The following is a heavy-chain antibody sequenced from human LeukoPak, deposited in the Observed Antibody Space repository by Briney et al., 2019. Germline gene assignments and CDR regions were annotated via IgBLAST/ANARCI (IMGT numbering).Heavy chain of an antibody. CDR3: ARDLTARGSSGDY. D-gene: IGHD1-26*01. J-gene: IGHJ4*02. CDR2: INPNSGGT. V-gene: IGHV1-2*02. CDR1: GYTFTGYY. Sequence: ASVKVSCKASGYTFTGYYMHWVRQAPGQGLEWMGWINPNSGGTNYAQKFQGRVTMTRDTSISTAYMELSRLRSDDTAVYYCARDLTARGSSGDYWGQGTLVTVSS.